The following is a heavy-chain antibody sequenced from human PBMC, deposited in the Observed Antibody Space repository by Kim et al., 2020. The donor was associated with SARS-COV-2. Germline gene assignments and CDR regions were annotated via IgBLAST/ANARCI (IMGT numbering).Heavy chain of an antibody. CDR2: TSSSGNTA. J-gene: IGHJ6*02. V-gene: IGHV3-48*03. CDR1: GFTFSSYE. D-gene: IGHD3-10*01. CDR3: ARRGAMDV. Sequence: GGSLRLSCTASGFTFSSYEMNWVRQAPGKGLEWVSYTSSSGNTAYYADSVKGRFTISRDNSKNSLYLQMNSRRAEDTAVYYCARRGAMDVWGQGATVIVAS.